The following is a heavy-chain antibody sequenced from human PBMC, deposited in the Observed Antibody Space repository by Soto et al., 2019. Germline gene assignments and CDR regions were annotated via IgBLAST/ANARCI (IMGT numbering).Heavy chain of an antibody. V-gene: IGHV3-7*03. D-gene: IGHD3-10*01. CDR1: GFTFSSYW. CDR3: GGEDGVIVWFGGGGTDV. J-gene: IGHJ6*02. Sequence: PGGSLRLSCAASGFTFSSYWMSWVRQAPGKGLEWVANIKQDGSEKYYVDSVKGRFTISRDNAKNSLYLQMNSLRAEDTAVYYCGGEDGVIVWFGGGGTDVWGQGTTVTVSS. CDR2: IKQDGSEK.